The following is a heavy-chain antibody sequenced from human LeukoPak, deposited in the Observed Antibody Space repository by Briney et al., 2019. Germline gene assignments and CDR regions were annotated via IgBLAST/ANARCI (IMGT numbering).Heavy chain of an antibody. J-gene: IGHJ4*02. D-gene: IGHD3-3*01. Sequence: GGSLRLSCAASGFTFSSYAMSWARQAPGKGLEWVSAISGSGGSTYYADSVKGRFTISRDNSKNTLYLQMNSLRAEDTAVYYCAKVATEYYDFWSGYYTSYYFDYWGQGTLVTVSS. V-gene: IGHV3-23*01. CDR2: ISGSGGST. CDR1: GFTFSSYA. CDR3: AKVATEYYDFWSGYYTSYYFDY.